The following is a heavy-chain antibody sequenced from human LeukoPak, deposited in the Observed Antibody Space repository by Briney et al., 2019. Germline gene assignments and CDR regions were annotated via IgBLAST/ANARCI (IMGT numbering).Heavy chain of an antibody. CDR3: ARDLGPTDRYYFDY. V-gene: IGHV3-48*01. CDR2: ISSTSNTI. J-gene: IGHJ4*02. D-gene: IGHD1-14*01. CDR1: GFTFSSYT. Sequence: PGGSLRPSCAASGFTFSSYTMNWVRQAPGKGLEWVSYISSTSNTILYTDSVKGRFTVSRDNGKNLLYLQMNSLRVEDTAVYYCARDLGPTDRYYFDYWGQGTLVTVSS.